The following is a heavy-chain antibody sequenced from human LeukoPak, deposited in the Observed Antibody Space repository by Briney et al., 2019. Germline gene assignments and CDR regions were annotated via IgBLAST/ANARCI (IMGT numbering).Heavy chain of an antibody. V-gene: IGHV3-23*01. Sequence: GGTLRLSCAASGFTFSSYGMSWVRQAPGEGLEWVSAISGSGGSTYYADSVKGRFTISRDNSKNTLYLQMNSLRAEDTAVYYCAKDRDSGSYYVAFDYWGQGTLVTVSS. D-gene: IGHD1-26*01. CDR2: ISGSGGST. CDR1: GFTFSSYG. J-gene: IGHJ4*02. CDR3: AKDRDSGSYYVAFDY.